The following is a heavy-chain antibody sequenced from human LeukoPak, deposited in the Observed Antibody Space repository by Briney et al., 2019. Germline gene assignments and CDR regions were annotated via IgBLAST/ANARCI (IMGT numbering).Heavy chain of an antibody. CDR1: GFTFTNYA. Sequence: GGSLRLSCAASGFTFTNYAMHWVRQAPGKGLEWVAVISKDGSNKYYTDSVKGRFTISRDNSQNMLYLQMNSLGAEDTGVFYCARDAFQTSGTYMDYWSQGTLVTVSS. J-gene: IGHJ4*02. V-gene: IGHV3-30-3*01. D-gene: IGHD3-10*01. CDR2: ISKDGSNK. CDR3: ARDAFQTSGTYMDY.